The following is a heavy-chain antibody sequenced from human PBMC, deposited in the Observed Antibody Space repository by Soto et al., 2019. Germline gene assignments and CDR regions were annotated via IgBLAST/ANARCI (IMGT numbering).Heavy chain of an antibody. Sequence: GLSWMSKAPGEGLEWMGGIIPMFGTANYAQKFQGRVTINADESTSTAYMELSSLRSEDTAVYYCARGLHSSKSFDYWGQGTPVTVSS. V-gene: IGHV1-69*01. D-gene: IGHD6-13*01. CDR2: IIPMFGTA. CDR3: ARGLHSSKSFDY. CDR1: G. J-gene: IGHJ4*02.